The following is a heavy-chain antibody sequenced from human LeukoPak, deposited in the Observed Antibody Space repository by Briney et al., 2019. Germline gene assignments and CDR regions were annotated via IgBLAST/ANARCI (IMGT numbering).Heavy chain of an antibody. J-gene: IGHJ4*02. CDR3: TRGRDEYKGGNY. Sequence: PSETLSLTCAVYGESISGYYWTWIRQPPGKGLEWIGEIHYSGSTNYNPSLKSRATISADTSTNQLSLKLSSVTAANTAVYYCTRGRDEYKGGNYWGQGTLVTVSS. CDR1: GESISGYY. D-gene: IGHD5-24*01. V-gene: IGHV4-34*01. CDR2: IHYSGST.